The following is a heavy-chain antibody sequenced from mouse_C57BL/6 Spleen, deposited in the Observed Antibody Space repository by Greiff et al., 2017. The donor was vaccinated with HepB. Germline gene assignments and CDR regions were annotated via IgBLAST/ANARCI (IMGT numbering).Heavy chain of an antibody. D-gene: IGHD1-1*01. CDR2: INPSTGGT. V-gene: IGHV1-42*01. CDR3: ARALYYYGSGYFDV. CDR1: GYSFTGYY. Sequence: EVMLVESGPELVKPGASVKISCKASGYSFTGYYMNWVKQSPEKSLEWIGEINPSTGGTTYNQKFKAKATLTVDKSSSTAYMQLKSLTSEDSAVYYCARALYYYGSGYFDVWGTGTTVTVSS. J-gene: IGHJ1*03.